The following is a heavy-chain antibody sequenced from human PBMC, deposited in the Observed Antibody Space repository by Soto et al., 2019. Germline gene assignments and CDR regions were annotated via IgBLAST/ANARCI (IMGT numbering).Heavy chain of an antibody. CDR3: ARSDADYYDSSGRTSNWFDP. Sequence: SETLSLTCAVSGGSISSGGYSWSWIRQPPGKGLEWIGYIYHSGSTYYTPSLKSRVTISVDRSKNQFSLKLSSVTAADTAVYYCARSDADYYDSSGRTSNWFDPWGQGTLVTVSS. CDR1: GGSISSGGYS. CDR2: IYHSGST. D-gene: IGHD3-22*01. J-gene: IGHJ5*02. V-gene: IGHV4-30-2*01.